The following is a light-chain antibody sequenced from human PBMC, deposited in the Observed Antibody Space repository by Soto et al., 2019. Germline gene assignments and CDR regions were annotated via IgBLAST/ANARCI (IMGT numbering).Light chain of an antibody. CDR2: EVT. V-gene: IGLV2-23*02. CDR3: CSYAGSSTSYV. CDR1: SSDIGNYNL. J-gene: IGLJ1*01. Sequence: QSVLTQPASVSGSPGQSITISCTGTSSDIGNYNLVSWYQQHPGKAPKVMIYEVTKRPSGVSNRFSGSKSGNTASLTISGLQAEDEADYYCCSYAGSSTSYVFGTGTKVTV.